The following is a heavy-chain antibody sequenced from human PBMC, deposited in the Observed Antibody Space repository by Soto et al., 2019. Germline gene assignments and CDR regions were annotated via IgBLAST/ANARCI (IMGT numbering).Heavy chain of an antibody. D-gene: IGHD1-26*01. CDR3: AKGGGAPDY. Sequence: QVQLVESGGGVVQPGRSLRLSCAASGFTFSSYGMHWVRQAPGKGLEWVAVISYDGSNKYYADSVKGRFTNSRDNSKNTLYLQMNSLRAEDTAVYYCAKGGGAPDYWGQGTLVTVSS. V-gene: IGHV3-30*18. CDR1: GFTFSSYG. CDR2: ISYDGSNK. J-gene: IGHJ4*02.